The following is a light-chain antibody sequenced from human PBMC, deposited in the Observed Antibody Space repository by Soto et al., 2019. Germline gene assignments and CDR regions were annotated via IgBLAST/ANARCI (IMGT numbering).Light chain of an antibody. J-gene: IGKJ1*01. CDR2: AAS. V-gene: IGKV1-8*01. CDR3: QQYYSYPRT. Sequence: AIRMTQSPSSVSASTGDRVTITCRASQGISSYLAWYQQKPGKAPKLLIYAASTLQSGVPSRFSGSGSGTDFTLTISCLQSEDFATYYCQQYYSYPRTFGQGTKV. CDR1: QGISSY.